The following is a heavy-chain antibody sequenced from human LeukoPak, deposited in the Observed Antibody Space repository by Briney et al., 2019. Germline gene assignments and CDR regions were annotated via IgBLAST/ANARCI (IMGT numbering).Heavy chain of an antibody. CDR3: AKDRWYQLLRDWFDP. Sequence: GGSLRLSCAASGFTFSSYATSWVRQAPGKGLEWVSAISGSGGSTYYADSVKGRFTISRDNSKNTLYLQMNSLRAEDTAVYYCAKDRWYQLLRDWFDPWGQGTLVTVSS. D-gene: IGHD2-2*01. J-gene: IGHJ5*02. CDR2: ISGSGGST. CDR1: GFTFSSYA. V-gene: IGHV3-23*01.